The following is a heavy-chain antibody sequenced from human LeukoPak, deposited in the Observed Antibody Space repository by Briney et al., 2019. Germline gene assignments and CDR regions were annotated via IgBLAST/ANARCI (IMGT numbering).Heavy chain of an antibody. D-gene: IGHD2-15*01. J-gene: IGHJ3*02. Sequence: ASVKVSCKASGGTFSSYAISWGRQAPGQGLEWLGGIIPIFGTANYAQKFQGRVTITAVKSTGTAYMELSSLRSEDTAVYYCARDQPVHPGYCSGGSCYSRREEAFDIWGQGTMVTVSS. CDR2: IIPIFGTA. V-gene: IGHV1-69*06. CDR1: GGTFSSYA. CDR3: ARDQPVHPGYCSGGSCYSRREEAFDI.